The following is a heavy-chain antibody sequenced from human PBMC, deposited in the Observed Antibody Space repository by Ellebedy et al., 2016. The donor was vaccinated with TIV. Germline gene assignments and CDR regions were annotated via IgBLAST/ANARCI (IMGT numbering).Heavy chain of an antibody. CDR3: TRDHSPGYCTSTTCLKSWFDP. J-gene: IGHJ5*02. D-gene: IGHD2-2*01. V-gene: IGHV3-21*01. CDR2: ISSSGTYI. Sequence: GESLKISXAASGFTFSNYAMGWVRQAPGKGLEWVSSISSSGTYISYADSVKGRFTISRDNSENSLYLQMNSLRAEDTAVYYCTRDHSPGYCTSTTCLKSWFDPWGQGTLVTVSS. CDR1: GFTFSNYA.